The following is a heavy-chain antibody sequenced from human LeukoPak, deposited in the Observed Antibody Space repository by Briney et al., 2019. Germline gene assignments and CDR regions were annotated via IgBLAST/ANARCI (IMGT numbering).Heavy chain of an antibody. CDR3: ARGVPYDSWSGPHYSDY. CDR1: RFTLSTYW. Sequence: GGSLRLSCAASRFTLSTYWMSWVRQAPGKGLEWVAHIKQDGSQEYYLDSVKGRFTISRDSAKNSLYLQMNSLRAEDTAVYYCARGVPYDSWSGPHYSDYWGQGTLVTVSS. D-gene: IGHD3-3*01. V-gene: IGHV3-7*01. CDR2: IKQDGSQE. J-gene: IGHJ4*02.